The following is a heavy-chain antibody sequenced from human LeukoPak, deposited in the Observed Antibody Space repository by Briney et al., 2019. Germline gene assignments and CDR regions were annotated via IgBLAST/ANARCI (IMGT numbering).Heavy chain of an antibody. D-gene: IGHD6-13*01. J-gene: IGHJ4*02. CDR1: GFTFSDYY. CDR2: ISSSGSTI. CDR3: ARVRIAAAGTGDDY. Sequence: GGSLRLSCAASGFTFSDYYMSWTRQAPGKGLEWVSYISSSGSTIYYADSVKGRFTISRDNAKNSLYLQMNSLRAEDTAMYYCARVRIAAAGTGDDYWGQGTLVTVSS. V-gene: IGHV3-11*01.